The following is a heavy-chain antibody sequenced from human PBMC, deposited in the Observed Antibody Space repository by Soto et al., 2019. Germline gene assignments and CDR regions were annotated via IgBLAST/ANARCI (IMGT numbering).Heavy chain of an antibody. D-gene: IGHD3-3*01. V-gene: IGHV1-2*02. J-gene: IGHJ6*02. CDR2: INPKSGDT. CDR3: ARFGVVITNYYYSGMDL. CDR1: GFPFSDYY. Sequence: VASVKVSCKASGFPFSDYYIHCLRQAPGQGPEWMGWINPKSGDTNYARNFLGRVTVTSDTSISTAYLELSRLTSDDTAVYYCARFGVVITNYYYSGMDLWGQGTTVTVSS.